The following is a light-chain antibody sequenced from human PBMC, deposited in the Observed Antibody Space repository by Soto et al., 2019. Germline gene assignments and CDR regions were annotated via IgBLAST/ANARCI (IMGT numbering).Light chain of an antibody. CDR2: EVT. CDR3: SSYAGSSSYV. V-gene: IGLV2-14*01. CDR1: SSDVGGYNH. Sequence: QSALTQPASVSGSPGRSITISCTGTSSDVGGYNHVSWYQIHPGKAPKLIIYEVTSRPSGVSYRFSGSKSGNSASLTISGLQAEDEADYYCSSYAGSSSYVFGGGTKVTVL. J-gene: IGLJ1*01.